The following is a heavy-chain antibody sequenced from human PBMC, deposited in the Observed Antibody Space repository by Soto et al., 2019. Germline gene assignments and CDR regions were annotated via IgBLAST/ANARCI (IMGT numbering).Heavy chain of an antibody. CDR1: GFTFSSYG. D-gene: IGHD2-2*01. CDR2: ISYGGST. V-gene: IGHV3-30*18. CDR3: AKRPASIITFDY. J-gene: IGHJ4*02. Sequence: GGSLSLSCAASGFTFSSYGMHWVRQAPGKGLEWVAVISYGGSTYYADSVKGRFTISRDNSKNMLFLQINSLRDDDSAVYYCAKRPASIITFDYWGQGTPVTVSS.